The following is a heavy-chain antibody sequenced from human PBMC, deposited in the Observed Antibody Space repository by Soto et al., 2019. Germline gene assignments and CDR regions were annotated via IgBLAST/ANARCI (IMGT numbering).Heavy chain of an antibody. Sequence: SETLSLTCTVSGGSISSSSYYWGRIRQPPGKGLEWIGSIYYSGSTYYNPSLKSRVTISVDTSKNQFSLKLSSVTAADTAVYYCARQGRFLESPPDYYYGMDVWGQGTTVTVSS. D-gene: IGHD3-3*01. CDR1: GGSISSSSYY. CDR2: IYYSGST. J-gene: IGHJ6*02. CDR3: ARQGRFLESPPDYYYGMDV. V-gene: IGHV4-39*01.